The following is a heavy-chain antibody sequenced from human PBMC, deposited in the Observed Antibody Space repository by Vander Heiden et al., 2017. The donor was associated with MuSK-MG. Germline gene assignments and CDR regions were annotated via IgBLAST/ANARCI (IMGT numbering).Heavy chain of an antibody. CDR3: ARDRGAGYYYFDY. CDR1: GFTVSSNY. J-gene: IGHJ4*02. V-gene: IGHV3-66*01. D-gene: IGHD6-19*01. Sequence: EVQLVESEGGLVQPGGSLRLSCAASGFTVSSNYMSWVRQAPGKGLEWVSVIYSGGSTYYADSVKGRFTISRDNSKNTLYLQMNSLRAEDTAVYYCARDRGAGYYYFDYWGQGTLVTVSS. CDR2: IYSGGST.